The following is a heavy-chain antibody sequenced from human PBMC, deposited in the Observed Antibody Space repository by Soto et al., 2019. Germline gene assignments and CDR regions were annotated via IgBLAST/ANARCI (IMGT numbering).Heavy chain of an antibody. CDR1: GYTFTSYG. CDR2: NSAYNPNT. J-gene: IGHJ4*01. Sequence: ASVKVSCKASGYTFTSYGISWVRQASGQGLELMGGNSAYNPNTNYAQKLEGRVTMSRGTGTSTAYMGRGSLRFDGAAVYYCARGSSGPLFDYWG. V-gene: IGHV1-18*04. CDR3: ARGSSGPLFDY. D-gene: IGHD3-22*01.